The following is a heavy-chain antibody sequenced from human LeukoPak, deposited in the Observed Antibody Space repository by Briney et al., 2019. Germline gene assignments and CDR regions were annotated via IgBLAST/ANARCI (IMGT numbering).Heavy chain of an antibody. CDR2: INSADNVE. J-gene: IGHJ5*02. V-gene: IGHV3-20*04. CDR3: ARDTVNGPFVISLDL. CDR1: GFAFDDYG. Sequence: AGGSLRLSCAASGFAFDDYGMSWVRQAPGKGLEWVAHINSADNVEYYTDSVRGRFTMSRDNAKDLLYLQMNSLRDEDTAVYYCARDTVNGPFVISLDLWGQGVLVTVSS. D-gene: IGHD2-8*01.